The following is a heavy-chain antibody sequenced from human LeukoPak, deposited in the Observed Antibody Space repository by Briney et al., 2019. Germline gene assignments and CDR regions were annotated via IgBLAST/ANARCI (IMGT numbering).Heavy chain of an antibody. CDR3: AKVISTGPVDYYDSSGSANAFDI. CDR1: GFTFSSYA. J-gene: IGHJ3*02. V-gene: IGHV3-23*01. D-gene: IGHD3-22*01. CDR2: ISGSGGST. Sequence: GGSLRLSCAASGFTFSSYAMSWVRQAPGKGLEWVSAISGSGGSTYYADSVKGRFTISRDNSKNTLYLQMNSLRAEDTAVYYCAKVISTGPVDYYDSSGSANAFDIWGQGTMVTVSS.